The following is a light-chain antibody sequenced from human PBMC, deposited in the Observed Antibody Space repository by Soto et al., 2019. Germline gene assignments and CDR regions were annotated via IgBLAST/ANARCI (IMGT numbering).Light chain of an antibody. CDR2: GVS. CDR1: ISDFVVYNY. V-gene: IGLV2-14*01. Sequence: QSALTQPASESGSPGQSITISCSGTISDFVVYNYVSWYQQHPGKAPKLMLYGVSKRPSGVSNRFSGSKSGNTASLTISGLQAEDEADYYCSSHTLSRALQVFGTGTKVTVL. CDR3: SSHTLSRALQV. J-gene: IGLJ1*01.